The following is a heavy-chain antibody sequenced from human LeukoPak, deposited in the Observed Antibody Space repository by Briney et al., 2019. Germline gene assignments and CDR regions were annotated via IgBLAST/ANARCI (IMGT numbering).Heavy chain of an antibody. CDR2: IIPIFGTA. V-gene: IGHV1-69*13. J-gene: IGHJ5*02. CDR3: ARLAAAETYNWFDP. CDR1: GGTFSSYA. D-gene: IGHD6-13*01. Sequence: SVKVSCKASGGTFSSYAISWVRQAPEQGLEWMGGIIPIFGTANYAQKFQGRVTITADESTSTAYMELSSLRSEDTAVNYCARLAAAETYNWFDPWGQGTLVTVYS.